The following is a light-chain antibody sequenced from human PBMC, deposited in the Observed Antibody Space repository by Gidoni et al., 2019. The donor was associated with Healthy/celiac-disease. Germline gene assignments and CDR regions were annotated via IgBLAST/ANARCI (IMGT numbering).Light chain of an antibody. CDR3: CSYAGSHVV. V-gene: IGLV2-11*01. CDR2: DFS. J-gene: IGLJ2*01. Sequence: QSALTQPLSVSGSPGQSVTISCTGTSSDVGGYNYVTWYQQHPGKDPKLMSYDFSTRPSGVPDRFSGSKSGNTASRTISGLQAEDEADYYCCSYAGSHVVFGGGTKLTVL. CDR1: SSDVGGYNY.